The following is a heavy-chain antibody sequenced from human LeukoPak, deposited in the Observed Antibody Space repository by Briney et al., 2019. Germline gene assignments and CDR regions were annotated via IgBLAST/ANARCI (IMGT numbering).Heavy chain of an antibody. CDR3: ARDNWNYGSSMDV. Sequence: SETLSLTCTVSGGSVSSGSYCWTWIRQPPGKGLEWIGYIYYSGSTNYNPSLKSRVTISVDTSKNQFSLKLSSVTAADTAVYYCARDNWNYGSSMDVWGQGTTVTVSS. D-gene: IGHD1-7*01. J-gene: IGHJ6*02. CDR1: GGSVSSGSYC. V-gene: IGHV4-61*01. CDR2: IYYSGST.